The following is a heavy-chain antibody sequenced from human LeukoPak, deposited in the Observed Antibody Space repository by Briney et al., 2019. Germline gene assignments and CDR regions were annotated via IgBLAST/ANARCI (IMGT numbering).Heavy chain of an antibody. V-gene: IGHV3-11*06. CDR2: ISSSSSYT. CDR1: GFTFSDYY. CDR3: ARGAVAGHFDY. Sequence: GSLRLSCAASGFTFSDYYMSWIRQAPGKGLEWVSYISSSSSYTNYADSVKGRFTISRDNAKNSLCLQMNSLRAEDTAVYYCARGAVAGHFDYWGQGTLVTVSS. J-gene: IGHJ4*02. D-gene: IGHD6-19*01.